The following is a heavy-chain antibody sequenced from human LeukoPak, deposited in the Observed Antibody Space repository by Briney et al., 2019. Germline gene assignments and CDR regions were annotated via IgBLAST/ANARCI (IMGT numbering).Heavy chain of an antibody. V-gene: IGHV3-30*18. Sequence: GGSLRLSCAASGFTFSSYGMHWVRQAPGKGLEWVAVISYDGSNKYYADSVKGRFTISRDNSKNTLYLQMNSLRAEDTAVYYCAKAGMWSYGFDYWGQGTLVTVSS. J-gene: IGHJ4*02. CDR3: AKAGMWSYGFDY. CDR1: GFTFSSYG. D-gene: IGHD5-18*01. CDR2: ISYDGSNK.